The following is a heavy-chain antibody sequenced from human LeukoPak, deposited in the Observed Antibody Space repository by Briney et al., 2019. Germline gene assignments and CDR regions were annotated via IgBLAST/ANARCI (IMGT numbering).Heavy chain of an antibody. CDR2: ISAYNGNT. V-gene: IGHV1-18*01. Sequence: ASVKVSCKASGYTFTSYGISWVRQAPGQGLEWVGWISAYNGNTNYAQKLQGRVTMTTHTSTSTAYMELRSLRSDDTAVYYCARVDYYDSSGYYYNYYNYMDVWGKGTTVTVSS. CDR3: ARVDYYDSSGYYYNYYNYMDV. CDR1: GYTFTSYG. J-gene: IGHJ6*03. D-gene: IGHD3-22*01.